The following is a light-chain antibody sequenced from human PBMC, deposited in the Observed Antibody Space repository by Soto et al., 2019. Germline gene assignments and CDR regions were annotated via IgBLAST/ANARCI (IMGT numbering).Light chain of an antibody. CDR3: GTWDSSLSAYV. CDR1: SSNIGNNY. V-gene: IGLV1-51*02. J-gene: IGLJ1*01. Sequence: QSVLTQPPSVSAAPGQKGTISFSGSSSNIGNNYVSWYQQLPGTAPKLLIYENNKRPSGIPDRFSGSKSGTSATLGITGLQTGDEDDYYCGTWDSSLSAYVFGTGTKVTVL. CDR2: ENN.